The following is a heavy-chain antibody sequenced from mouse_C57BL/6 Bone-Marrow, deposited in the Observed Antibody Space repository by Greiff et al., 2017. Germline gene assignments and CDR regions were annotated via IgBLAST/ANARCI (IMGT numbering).Heavy chain of an antibody. Sequence: QVQLQQPGAELVKPGASVKLSCKASGYTFTSYWMHWVKQRPGQGLEWIGMIHPNSGSTNYNEKFKSKATLTVDKSSSTAYMQLSSLTSEDSAVYYCARFLLFYWYFDVWGTGTTVTVSS. V-gene: IGHV1-64*01. J-gene: IGHJ1*03. CDR2: IHPNSGST. CDR1: GYTFTSYW. CDR3: ARFLLFYWYFDV. D-gene: IGHD2-1*01.